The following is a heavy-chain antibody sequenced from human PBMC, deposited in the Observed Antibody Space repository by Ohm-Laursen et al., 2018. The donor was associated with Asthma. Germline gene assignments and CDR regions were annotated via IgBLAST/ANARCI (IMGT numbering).Heavy chain of an antibody. CDR2: ISSSSSYI. D-gene: IGHD6-13*01. CDR1: GFTFSSYS. CDR3: ARADSSNWDFDY. Sequence: SLRLSCSASGFTFSSYSMNWVRQAPGKGLEWVSSISSSSSYIYYADSVKGRFTISRDNAKNSLYLQMNNLRDEDTAVYYCARADSSNWDFDYWGPGTQVTVSS. J-gene: IGHJ4*02. V-gene: IGHV3-21*01.